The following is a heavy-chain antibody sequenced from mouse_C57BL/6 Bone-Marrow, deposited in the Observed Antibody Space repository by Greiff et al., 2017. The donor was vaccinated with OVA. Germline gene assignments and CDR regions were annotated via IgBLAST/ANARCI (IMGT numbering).Heavy chain of an antibody. CDR3: ARRRLTPFAY. Sequence: VKLQESGAELARPGASVKLSCKASGYTFTSYGISWVKQRTGQGLEWIGEIYPRSGNTYYNEKFKGKATLTADKSSSTAYMELRSLTSEDSAVYFCARRRLTPFAYWGQGTLVTVSA. CDR2: IYPRSGNT. V-gene: IGHV1-81*01. CDR1: GYTFTSYG. D-gene: IGHD3-2*02. J-gene: IGHJ3*01.